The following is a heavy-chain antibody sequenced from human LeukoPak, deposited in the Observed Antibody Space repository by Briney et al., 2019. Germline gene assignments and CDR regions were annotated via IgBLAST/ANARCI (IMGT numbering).Heavy chain of an antibody. Sequence: SETLSLTCTVSGGSISSYYWSWIRQPPGKGLEWIGHIYYSESTNYNPSLKSRVTISLDTSKNQFSLKLSSVTAADTAVYYCARPAVAGIRYAFDYWGQGTLVTVSS. D-gene: IGHD6-19*01. CDR3: ARPAVAGIRYAFDY. J-gene: IGHJ4*02. CDR1: GGSISSYY. V-gene: IGHV4-59*01. CDR2: IYYSEST.